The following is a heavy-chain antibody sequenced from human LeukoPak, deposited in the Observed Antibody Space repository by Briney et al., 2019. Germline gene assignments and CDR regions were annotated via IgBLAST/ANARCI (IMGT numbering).Heavy chain of an antibody. CDR3: ARIIVGATWKAFDV. CDR1: GGSINSYY. J-gene: IGHJ3*01. Sequence: SETLSLTCTVSGGSINSYYWSWIRQPAGKGLEWIGRIYTSGSTNYNPSLKSRVTMSVDTSKNQFSLKLSSVTAADTAVYYCARIIVGATWKAFDVWGQGTMVTVSS. D-gene: IGHD1-26*01. CDR2: IYTSGST. V-gene: IGHV4-4*07.